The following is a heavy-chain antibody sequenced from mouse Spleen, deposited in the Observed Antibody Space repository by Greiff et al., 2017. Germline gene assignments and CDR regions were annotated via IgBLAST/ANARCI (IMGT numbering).Heavy chain of an antibody. CDR2: IRSKSSNYAT. CDR3: VKADGLQGGYYAMDY. Sequence: EVMLVESGGGLVQPKGSLKLSCAASGFTFNTYAMHWVRQAPGKGLEWVARIRSKSSNYATYYADSVKDRFTISRDNSQNILYLQMNTMRAEDSATYYCVKADGLQGGYYAMDYWGQGTSVTVSS. CDR1: GFTFNTYA. J-gene: IGHJ4*01. V-gene: IGHV10-3*01. D-gene: IGHD2-2*01.